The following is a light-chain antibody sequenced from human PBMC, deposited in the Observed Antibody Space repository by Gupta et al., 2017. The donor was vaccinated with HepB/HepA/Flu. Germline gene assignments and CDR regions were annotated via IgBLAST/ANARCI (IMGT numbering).Light chain of an antibody. V-gene: IGLV1-47*01. CDR2: KNN. CDR3: STWDDRLNCPV. CDR1: SSKVGGNY. Sequence: QSVLTQPPPASGTPGQRVSISCSGSSSKVGGNYMVWYQQLPGTAPKLLIYKNNQRPSGVPVRFCGSKSGITASLAVSGLRSEDEASYYCSTWDDRLNCPVFGGGTKLTVL. J-gene: IGLJ2*01.